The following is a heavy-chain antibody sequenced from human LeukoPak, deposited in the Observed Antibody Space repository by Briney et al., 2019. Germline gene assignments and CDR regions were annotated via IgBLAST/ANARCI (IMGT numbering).Heavy chain of an antibody. CDR3: ARDRSSGYPGVPDAFDI. CDR1: GFTFSDYY. D-gene: IGHD6-25*01. V-gene: IGHV3-11*01. Sequence: PGGSLRLSCAASGFTFSDYYMSWIRQAPGKGLEWVSYISSSGSTIYYADSVKGRFTISRDNAKNSLYLQMNSLRAEDTAVYYCARDRSSGYPGVPDAFDIWGQGTMVTVSS. CDR2: ISSSGSTI. J-gene: IGHJ3*02.